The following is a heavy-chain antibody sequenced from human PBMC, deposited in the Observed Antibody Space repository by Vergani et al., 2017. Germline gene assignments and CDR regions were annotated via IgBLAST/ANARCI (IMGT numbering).Heavy chain of an antibody. CDR2: IWYDGSNK. J-gene: IGHJ1*01. CDR1: GFTFSSYG. CDR3: ARGGGRLRAEYFQH. V-gene: IGHV3-33*01. D-gene: IGHD6-25*01. Sequence: QVQLVESGGGVVQPGRSLRLSCAASGFTFSSYGMHWVRQAPGKGLEWVAVIWYDGSNKYYADSVKGRFTISRDNSKNTLYLQMNSLRAEDTAVYYCARGGGRLRAEYFQHWGQGTLVTVSS.